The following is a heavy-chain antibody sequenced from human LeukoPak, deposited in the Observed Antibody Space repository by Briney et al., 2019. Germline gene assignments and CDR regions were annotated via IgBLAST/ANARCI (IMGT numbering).Heavy chain of an antibody. CDR3: AKGGRGGAITMVRGVKGDYYYMDV. CDR2: ISGSGGST. Sequence: PGGSLRLSCAASGFTFSSYGMSWVRQAPGKGLEWVSAISGSGGSTYYADSVKGRFTISRDNSKNTLYLQMNSLRAGDTAVYYCAKGGRGGAITMVRGVKGDYYYMDVWGKGTTVTISS. D-gene: IGHD3-10*01. CDR1: GFTFSSYG. J-gene: IGHJ6*03. V-gene: IGHV3-23*01.